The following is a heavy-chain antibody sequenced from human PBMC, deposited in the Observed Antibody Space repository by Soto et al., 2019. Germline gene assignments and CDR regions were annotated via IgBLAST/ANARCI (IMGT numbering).Heavy chain of an antibody. D-gene: IGHD3-22*01. V-gene: IGHV3-23*01. Sequence: GGSLRLSCAASGFTFSSYTMSWVRQAPGKGLEWVSAISGSGGSTYYADSVKGRFTISRDNSKNTLYLQMNSLRAEDTAVYYCAKEAYYYDSSGYQTPYWGQGPLVTVPS. CDR3: AKEAYYYDSSGYQTPY. J-gene: IGHJ4*02. CDR2: ISGSGGST. CDR1: GFTFSSYT.